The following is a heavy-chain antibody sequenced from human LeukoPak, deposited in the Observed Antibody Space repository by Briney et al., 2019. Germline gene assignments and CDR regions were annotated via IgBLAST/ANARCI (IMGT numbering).Heavy chain of an antibody. D-gene: IGHD2-21*01. CDR3: ARITFVVEGYGMDV. V-gene: IGHV4-39*01. J-gene: IGHJ6*02. CDR1: GGPISSSDYY. Sequence: SETLSLTCTVSGGPISSSDYYWGWIRQPPGKGLEWIGTIYYSGSTYYNPSLKSRVTISVDTSKNQFSLKLSSVTAADTAVYYCARITFVVEGYGMDVWGQGTTVTVSS. CDR2: IYYSGST.